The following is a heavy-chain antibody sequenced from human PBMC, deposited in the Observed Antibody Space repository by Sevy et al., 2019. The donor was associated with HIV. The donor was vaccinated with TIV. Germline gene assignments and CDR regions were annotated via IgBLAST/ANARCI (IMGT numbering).Heavy chain of an antibody. CDR1: GYTFTSHG. Sequence: ASVKVSCKASGYTFTSHGISWVRQAPGQGLEWMGWISAYNGNTNYAQKLQGRVTMTTDTSTSTAYMELRSLRSDDTAVYYCAREYYYDSSGYEFDYWGQGTLVTVSS. J-gene: IGHJ4*02. D-gene: IGHD3-22*01. V-gene: IGHV1-18*04. CDR2: ISAYNGNT. CDR3: AREYYYDSSGYEFDY.